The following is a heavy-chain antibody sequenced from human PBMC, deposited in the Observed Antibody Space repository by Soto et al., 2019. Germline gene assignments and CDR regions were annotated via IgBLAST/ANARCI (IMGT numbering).Heavy chain of an antibody. CDR2: IYHSGST. CDR1: GGSISSSNW. D-gene: IGHD6-6*01. J-gene: IGHJ6*02. CDR3: ARENRDIAARRGYYYYGMDV. V-gene: IGHV4-4*02. Sequence: QVQLQESGPGLVKPSGTLSLTCAVSGGSISSSNWWSWVRQPPGKGLEWIGEIYHSGSTNYNPSLKSRVTISVDKSKNQFSLKLSSVTAADTAVYYCARENRDIAARRGYYYYGMDVWGQGTTVTVSS.